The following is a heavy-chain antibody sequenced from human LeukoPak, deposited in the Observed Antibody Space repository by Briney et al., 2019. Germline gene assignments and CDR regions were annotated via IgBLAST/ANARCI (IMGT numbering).Heavy chain of an antibody. CDR2: IIPILGIA. CDR3: ARAGIAVAGMTYFDY. CDR1: AGTFSSYA. Sequence: SVKVSCKASAGTFSSYAISWVRQAPGQGLEWMGRIIPILGIANYAQKFQGRVTITADKSTSTAYMELSRLRSEDTAVYYCARAGIAVAGMTYFDYWGQGTLVTVSS. D-gene: IGHD6-19*01. V-gene: IGHV1-69*04. J-gene: IGHJ4*02.